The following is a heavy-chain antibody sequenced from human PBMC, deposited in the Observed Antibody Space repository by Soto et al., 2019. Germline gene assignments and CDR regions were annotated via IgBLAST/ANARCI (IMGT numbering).Heavy chain of an antibody. CDR1: GGTITSHY. V-gene: IGHV4-59*08. CDR2: IHHSGST. D-gene: IGHD3-10*01. J-gene: IGHJ6*02. Sequence: PSETLSLTCSVSGGTITSHYCSWFRQPPGKGLEWIGYIHHSGSTSYNPSLKSRVTMSVDTSKNQFSPKVSSVTAADTALYYCARQGFGQLHGLVDVWGPGTTVTVSS. CDR3: ARQGFGQLHGLVDV.